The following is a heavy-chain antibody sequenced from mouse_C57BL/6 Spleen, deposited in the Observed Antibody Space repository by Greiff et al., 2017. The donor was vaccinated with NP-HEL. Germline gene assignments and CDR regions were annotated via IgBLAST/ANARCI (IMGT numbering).Heavy chain of an antibody. CDR3: ARDILGDAMDY. J-gene: IGHJ4*01. Sequence: EVKLMESGGGLVKPGGSLKLSCAASGFTFSDYGMHWVRQAPEKGLEWVAYISSGSSTIYYADTVKGRFTISRDNAKNTLFLQMTSLRSEDTAMYYCARDILGDAMDYWGQGTSVTVSS. CDR2: ISSGSSTI. D-gene: IGHD1-3*01. V-gene: IGHV5-17*01. CDR1: GFTFSDYG.